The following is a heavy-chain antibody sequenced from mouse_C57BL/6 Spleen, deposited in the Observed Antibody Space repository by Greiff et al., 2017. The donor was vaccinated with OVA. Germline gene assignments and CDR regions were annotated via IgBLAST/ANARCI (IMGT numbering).Heavy chain of an antibody. D-gene: IGHD1-1*01. J-gene: IGHJ2*01. CDR2: INPSTGGT. CDR3: ASEDTTEDY. CDR1: GYSFTGYY. Sequence: VQLQQSGPELVKPGASVKISCKASGYSFTGYYMNWVKQSPEKSLEWIGEINPSTGGTTYNQKFKAKATLTVDKSSSTAYMQLKSLTSEDSAVYYCASEDTTEDYWGQGTTLTVSS. V-gene: IGHV1-42*01.